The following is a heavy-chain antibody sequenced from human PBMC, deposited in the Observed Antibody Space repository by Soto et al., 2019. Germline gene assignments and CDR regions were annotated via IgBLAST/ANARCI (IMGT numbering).Heavy chain of an antibody. CDR2: IIPSFGTA. Sequence: QVQLVQSGAEVKKPGSSVKVSCKASGGTVSSYSINWVRQAPGQGLEWMGEIIPSFGTANYAQKLQGRVTITADESTSTAYMELSSLRSEDTAVYYCARDGGRHSGGIDYWGQGTLVTVSS. CDR3: ARDGGRHSGGIDY. CDR1: GGTVSSYS. V-gene: IGHV1-69*01. D-gene: IGHD1-26*01. J-gene: IGHJ4*02.